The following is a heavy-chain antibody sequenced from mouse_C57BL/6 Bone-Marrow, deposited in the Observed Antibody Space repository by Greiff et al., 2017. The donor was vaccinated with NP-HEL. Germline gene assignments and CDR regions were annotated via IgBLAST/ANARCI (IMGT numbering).Heavy chain of an antibody. J-gene: IGHJ3*01. CDR1: GYTFTSYW. Sequence: VQLQQPGAELVKPGASVKLSCKASGYTFTSYWMQWVKQRPGQGLEWIGEIDPSDSYTNYNQKFKGKATLTVTTSSRPAYMQLSSLTSEDSAVYYCARRGLRFAYWGQGTLVTVSA. CDR2: IDPSDSYT. V-gene: IGHV1-50*01. D-gene: IGHD3-1*01. CDR3: ARRGLRFAY.